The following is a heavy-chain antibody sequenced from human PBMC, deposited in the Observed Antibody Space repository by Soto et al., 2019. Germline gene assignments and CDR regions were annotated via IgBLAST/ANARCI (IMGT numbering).Heavy chain of an antibody. CDR3: ARGPLVVLNYFES. Sequence: QVQLVQSGTEVKKPGSSVKVSCKASGGTFRNYPINWVRQAPGQGLEWMGSIFPLTDIPDYAQNFQARLPISAGKSTSTAYMELSSLTSVDTAMYFCARGPLVVLNYFESWGQGTLVTVSS. J-gene: IGHJ4*02. CDR2: IFPLTDIP. CDR1: GGTFRNYP. V-gene: IGHV1-69*02.